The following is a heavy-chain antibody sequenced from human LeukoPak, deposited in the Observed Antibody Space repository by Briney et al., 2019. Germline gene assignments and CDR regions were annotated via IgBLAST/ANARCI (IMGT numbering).Heavy chain of an antibody. CDR1: GFTFGDYT. D-gene: IGHD3-3*01. J-gene: IGHJ4*02. CDR3: AKGHFGAGHY. CDR2: ITGDGGTT. Sequence: GGSLRLSCAASGFTFGDYTMHWFRQPPGRGLQWVSLITGDGGTTSYAGSVKGRFTISRDNSKNSLSLHMNSLRNEDTALYYCAKGHFGAGHYWGQGTLVTVYS. V-gene: IGHV3-43*02.